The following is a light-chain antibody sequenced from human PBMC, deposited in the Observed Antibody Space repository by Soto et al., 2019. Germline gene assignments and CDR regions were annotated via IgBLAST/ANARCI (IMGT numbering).Light chain of an antibody. CDR1: QSVSSSY. V-gene: IGKV3-20*01. CDR2: GAS. Sequence: EIVLTQSPGTLSLSPGERATLSCRASQSVSSSYLAWYQQKPGQAPRLLIYGASSRATGIPDRFSGGGSGTDFTLTISSLQPEDFATYYCQQTYSSPQWTFGQGTKVDIK. J-gene: IGKJ1*01. CDR3: QQTYSSPQWT.